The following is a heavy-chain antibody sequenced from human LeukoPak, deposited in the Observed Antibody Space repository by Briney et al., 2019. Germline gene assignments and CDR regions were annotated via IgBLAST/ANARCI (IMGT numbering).Heavy chain of an antibody. J-gene: IGHJ4*02. V-gene: IGHV3-7*01. D-gene: IGHD3-22*01. CDR1: GFTFSSYW. CDR3: ASYNYYDSSGHPDY. Sequence: GGSLRLSCAASGFTFSSYWMSWVRQAPGKGLEWVANIKQDGSEKYYVDSVKGRFTISRDNAKNSLYLQMNSLRAEDTAVYYCASYNYYDSSGHPDYWGQGTLVTVSS. CDR2: IKQDGSEK.